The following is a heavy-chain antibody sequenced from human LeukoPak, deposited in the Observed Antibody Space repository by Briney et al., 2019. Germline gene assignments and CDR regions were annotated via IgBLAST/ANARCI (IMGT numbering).Heavy chain of an antibody. V-gene: IGHV3-30*02. Sequence: PGGSLRLSCAASGFTFSSYGMHWVRQAPGKGREWVAFIRYDGSNKYYADSVKGRFTISRDNSKNTLYLQMNSLRAEDTAVYYCAAGSLAALRSVDAFDIWGQGTMVTVSS. J-gene: IGHJ3*02. CDR3: AAGSLAALRSVDAFDI. CDR1: GFTFSSYG. D-gene: IGHD6-6*01. CDR2: IRYDGSNK.